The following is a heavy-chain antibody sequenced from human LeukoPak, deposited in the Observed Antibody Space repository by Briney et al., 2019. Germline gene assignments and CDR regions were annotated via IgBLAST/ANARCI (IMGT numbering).Heavy chain of an antibody. J-gene: IGHJ5*02. CDR3: AREDSSGYYLGSWFDP. D-gene: IGHD3-22*01. V-gene: IGHV4-61*01. Sequence: SETLSLTCTVSGGSVSSNIYYWNWIRQPPGKGLEWIGYIYYSGSTNYNPSLKGRVTISVDTSKNQFSLKLTSLTAADTAVYYCAREDSSGYYLGSWFDPWGQGTLVTVSS. CDR1: GGSVSSNIYY. CDR2: IYYSGST.